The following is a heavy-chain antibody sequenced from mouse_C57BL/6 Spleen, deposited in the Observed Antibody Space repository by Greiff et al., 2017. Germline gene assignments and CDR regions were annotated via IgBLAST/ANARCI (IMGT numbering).Heavy chain of an antibody. D-gene: IGHD1-1*01. J-gene: IGHJ4*01. CDR1: GYTFTDYY. CDR3: ARSSSYDGYAMDY. CDR2: INPYNGGT. V-gene: IGHV1-19*01. Sequence: VQLQQSGPVLVKPGASVKMSCKASGYTFTDYYMNWVKQSHGKSLEWIGVINPYNGGTSYNQKFKGKATLTVDKSSSTAYMELNSLTSEDSAVYYCARSSSYDGYAMDYWGQGTSVTVSS.